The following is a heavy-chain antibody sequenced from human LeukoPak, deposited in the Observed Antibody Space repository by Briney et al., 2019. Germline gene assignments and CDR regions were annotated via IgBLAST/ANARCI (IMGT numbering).Heavy chain of an antibody. D-gene: IGHD3-10*01. CDR1: AYSFTSYW. V-gene: IGHV5-10-1*01. CDR3: ARHSGGSGSYYNLPFDD. Sequence: ESLMISCKGSAYSFTSYWISWVRQMPGKGLEWMGRIDPSDSYTTYSPSFQGHVTISADKSISTAYLQWSSLKASDTAMYYCARHSGGSGSYYNLPFDDWGQGTLVTVSS. CDR2: IDPSDSYT. J-gene: IGHJ4*02.